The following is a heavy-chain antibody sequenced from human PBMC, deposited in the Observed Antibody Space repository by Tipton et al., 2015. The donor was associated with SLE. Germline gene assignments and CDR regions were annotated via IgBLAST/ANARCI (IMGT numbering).Heavy chain of an antibody. D-gene: IGHD4-17*01. V-gene: IGHV4-61*09. CDR1: GASISSDGYY. Sequence: TLSLTCTVSGASISSDGYYWTWIRQPAGKGLEWIGHIYYSGSTDYKPSLKSRLSISEDTSKNQFSLTLSPVTAADTAVYYCARVGGLDHGDYRLDYWGQGTLVTVSS. CDR3: ARVGGLDHGDYRLDY. CDR2: IYYSGST. J-gene: IGHJ4*02.